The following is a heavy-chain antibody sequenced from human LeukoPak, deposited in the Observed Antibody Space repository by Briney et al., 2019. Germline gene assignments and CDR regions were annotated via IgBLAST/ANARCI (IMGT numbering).Heavy chain of an antibody. V-gene: IGHV3-23*01. D-gene: IGHD2-21*01. J-gene: IGHJ3*01. Sequence: GGSLRLSCVASEFTFTSYALSWVRQAPGKGLQWVAAINGGGTGTYYADSVKGRFTISRDNSKNTLYLQMNSLRAEDTAVYYCVKGLGDFGRTGAFDVWGQGTMVTVSA. CDR3: VKGLGDFGRTGAFDV. CDR1: EFTFTSYA. CDR2: INGGGTGT.